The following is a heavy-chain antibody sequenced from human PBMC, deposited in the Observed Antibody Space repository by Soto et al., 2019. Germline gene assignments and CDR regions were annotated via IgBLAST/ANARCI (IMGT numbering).Heavy chain of an antibody. CDR2: IYYSGST. CDR1: GGSISSYY. V-gene: IGHV4-59*01. CDR3: ARYDSSGTLDY. J-gene: IGHJ4*02. D-gene: IGHD3-22*01. Sequence: LSLTCTVSGGSISSYYWSWIRQPPGKGLEWIGYIYYSGSTNYNPSLKSRVTISVDTSKNQFSLKLSSVTAADTAVYYCARYDSSGTLDYWGQGTLVTVS.